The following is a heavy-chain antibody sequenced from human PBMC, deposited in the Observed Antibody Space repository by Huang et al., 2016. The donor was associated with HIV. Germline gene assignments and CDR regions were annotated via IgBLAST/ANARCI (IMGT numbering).Heavy chain of an antibody. Sequence: QVQLVQSGAEVKKPGSSVKVSCKASGGTFSSDAISWVRQAPGQGLEWRGGIIPIFGTAKYEKKFQGRVTITADESTSTAYMELSSLRSEDTAVYYCARVESRRYYDSSGYYYWGQGTLVTVSS. CDR1: GGTFSSDA. V-gene: IGHV1-69*01. D-gene: IGHD3-22*01. J-gene: IGHJ4*02. CDR3: ARVESRRYYDSSGYYY. CDR2: IIPIFGTA.